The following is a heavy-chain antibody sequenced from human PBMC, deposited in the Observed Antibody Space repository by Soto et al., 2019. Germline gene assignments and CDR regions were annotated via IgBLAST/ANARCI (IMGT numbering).Heavy chain of an antibody. V-gene: IGHV3-23*01. CDR3: AKDDYYGSGSTS. CDR2: VTGSGSNT. CDR1: GFTFSSFA. J-gene: IGHJ4*02. Sequence: GGSLRLSCAASGFTFSSFAMSWVRQAPGKGLEWVSTVTGSGSNTYAADSVKGRFTISRDNSKNTLYLQMNSLRSEDTAAYYCAKDDYYGSGSTSWGQGTLVTVSS. D-gene: IGHD3-10*01.